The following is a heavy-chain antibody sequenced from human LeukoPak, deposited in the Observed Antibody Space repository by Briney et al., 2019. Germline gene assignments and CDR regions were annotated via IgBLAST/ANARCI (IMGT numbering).Heavy chain of an antibody. D-gene: IGHD5-18*01. CDR2: IYHSGST. CDR1: GYSISSGYY. CDR3: ARTTEGGYTYDYFYYYYMDV. J-gene: IGHJ6*03. Sequence: SEILSLTCTVSGYSISSGYYWGWIRQPPGKGLEWIGSIYHSGSTNYNPSLKSRVTISVDTSKNQFSLKLSSVTAADTAVYYCARTTEGGYTYDYFYYYYMDVWGKGTTVTISS. V-gene: IGHV4-38-2*02.